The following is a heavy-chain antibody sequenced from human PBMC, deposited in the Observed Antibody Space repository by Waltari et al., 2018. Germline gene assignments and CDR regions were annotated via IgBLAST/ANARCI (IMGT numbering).Heavy chain of an antibody. D-gene: IGHD6-19*01. CDR1: GFAFSSYA. V-gene: IGHV3-23*01. CDR3: AKVGGRHDSSGWYFFDY. CDR2: ISGSSGST. J-gene: IGHJ4*02. Sequence: EVQLLESGGGLVQPGGSLRLFCAASGFAFSSYAMSWVRQARGEGLEWVSSISGSSGSTYYADSVKGRFTISRDNSKNTVYLQMSSLRGEDTAVYYCAKVGGRHDSSGWYFFDYWGQGTLVTVSS.